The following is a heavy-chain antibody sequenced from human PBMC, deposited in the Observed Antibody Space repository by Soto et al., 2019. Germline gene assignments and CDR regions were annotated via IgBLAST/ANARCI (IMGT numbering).Heavy chain of an antibody. CDR3: ARHSSSWPIFDY. D-gene: IGHD6-13*01. CDR1: SGSISRTTYY. CDR2: IYYSGSS. J-gene: IGHJ4*02. V-gene: IGHV4-39*01. Sequence: PSETLSLTCTVSSGSISRTTYYWGWIRQPPGKGLEWIGSIYYSGSSNYNPSLKSRVSISVDTSKNQFSLKLSSVTAADTAVYYCARHSSSWPIFDYWGQGTLVTVSS.